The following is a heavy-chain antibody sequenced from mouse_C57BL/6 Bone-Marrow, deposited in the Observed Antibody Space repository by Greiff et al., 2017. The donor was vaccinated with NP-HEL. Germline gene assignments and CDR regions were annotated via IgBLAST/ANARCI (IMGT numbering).Heavy chain of an antibody. CDR1: GYTFTEYT. J-gene: IGHJ2*01. Sequence: VQLQQSGAELVKPGASVKLSCKASGYTFTEYTIHWVKQRPGQGLEWIGWFYPGSGSITYNEKFKDKATLTADKSSSTIYMELSRLTSEDSAVYFCARHEGTHLFFDYWGQGTTLTVSS. CDR2: FYPGSGSI. D-gene: IGHD1-1*01. CDR3: ARHEGTHLFFDY. V-gene: IGHV1-62-2*01.